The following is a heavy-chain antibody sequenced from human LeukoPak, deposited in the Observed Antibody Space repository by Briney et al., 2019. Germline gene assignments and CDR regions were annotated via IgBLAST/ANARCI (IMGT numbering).Heavy chain of an antibody. CDR2: MSGSGGRT. CDR1: GFTFSSYA. J-gene: IGHJ5*02. V-gene: IGHV3-23*01. CDR3: ARDNSVGDIAWWFDP. Sequence: PGGSLRLSCAASGFTFSSYAMSWVRQAPGKGLEWVSAMSGSGGRTHYADSVKGRFTISRDNSKNTLYLQMNSLRAEGTAVYYCARDNSVGDIAWWFDPWGQGTLVTVSS. D-gene: IGHD3-16*02.